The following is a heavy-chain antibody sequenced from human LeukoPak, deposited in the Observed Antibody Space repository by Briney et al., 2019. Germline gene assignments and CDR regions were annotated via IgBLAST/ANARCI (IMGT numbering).Heavy chain of an antibody. Sequence: GGSLRLSCAASGFTFSSYAMSWVRQAPGKGLEWVSAISGSGGSTYYADSVKGRFTISRDNSKNTLYLQMNSLRAEDTSVYSCAKEQVSRGATPPFDYWGQGTLVTVSS. CDR3: AKEQVSRGATPPFDY. J-gene: IGHJ4*02. CDR2: ISGSGGST. D-gene: IGHD1-26*01. CDR1: GFTFSSYA. V-gene: IGHV3-23*01.